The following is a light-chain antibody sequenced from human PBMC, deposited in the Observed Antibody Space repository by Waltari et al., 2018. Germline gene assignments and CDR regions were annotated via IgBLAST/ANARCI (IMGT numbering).Light chain of an antibody. CDR1: ILAKKY. CDR3: FSAADNNWV. J-gene: IGLJ3*02. Sequence: SYELTQPSSVSVSPGQTAKILCSGDILAKKYARWFQQKPGQAPPLLIYEDSERPSEIPGRFSGSSSWTTVTLTITGAHVDDEADYYCFSAADNNWVFGGGTKLTVL. V-gene: IGLV3-27*01. CDR2: EDS.